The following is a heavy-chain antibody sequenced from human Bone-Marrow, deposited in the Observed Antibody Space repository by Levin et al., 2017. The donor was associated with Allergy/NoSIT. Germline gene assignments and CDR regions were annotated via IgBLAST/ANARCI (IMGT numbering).Heavy chain of an antibody. D-gene: IGHD2-15*01. V-gene: IGHV3-23*01. CDR3: AKDWGRYCSGGSCYRGPFDP. Sequence: GESLKISCAASGFTFSSYAMSWVRQAPGKGLEWVSAISGSGGSTYYADSVKGRFTISRDNSKNTLYLQMNSLRAEDTAVYYCAKDWGRYCSGGSCYRGPFDPWGQGTLVTVSS. CDR2: ISGSGGST. J-gene: IGHJ5*02. CDR1: GFTFSSYA.